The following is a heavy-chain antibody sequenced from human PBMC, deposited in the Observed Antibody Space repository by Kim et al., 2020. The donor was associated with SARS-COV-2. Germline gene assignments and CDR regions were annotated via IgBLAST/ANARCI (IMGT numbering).Heavy chain of an antibody. Sequence: AQKLQGRVTMTTDTSTSTAYMELRSLRSDDTAVYYCAAMGGGYDPYYFDYWGQGTLVTVSS. D-gene: IGHD5-12*01. J-gene: IGHJ4*02. CDR3: AAMGGGYDPYYFDY. V-gene: IGHV1-18*01.